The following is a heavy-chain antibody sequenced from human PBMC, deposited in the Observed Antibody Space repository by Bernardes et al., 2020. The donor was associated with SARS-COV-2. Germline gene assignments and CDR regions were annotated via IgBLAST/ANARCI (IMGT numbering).Heavy chain of an antibody. Sequence: GGSLRLSCSASGFTFSSYAMHWVRQAPGKGLEYVSAISSNGGSTYYADSVKGRFTISRDNSKNTLYLQMSSLRAEDTAVYYCVKEVPRLRDFWSGYYTPSYYFDYWGQGTLVTVSS. V-gene: IGHV3-64D*09. CDR2: ISSNGGST. D-gene: IGHD3-3*01. CDR3: VKEVPRLRDFWSGYYTPSYYFDY. J-gene: IGHJ4*02. CDR1: GFTFSSYA.